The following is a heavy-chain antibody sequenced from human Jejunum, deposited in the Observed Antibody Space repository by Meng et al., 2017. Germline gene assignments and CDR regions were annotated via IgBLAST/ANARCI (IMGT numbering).Heavy chain of an antibody. J-gene: IGHJ4*02. Sequence: GGSLRLSCVASGFTFSNCAMSWVRQAPGKGLEWLADITGNGNDPFHVDSLKGRFTISRDNSKNTLYLQMESLRVEDTAIYYCAKVRLGGMAADLTDWGQGTLVTVSS. D-gene: IGHD5-24*01. V-gene: IGHV3-23*01. CDR3: AKVRLGGMAADLTD. CDR1: GFTFSNCA. CDR2: ITGNGNDP.